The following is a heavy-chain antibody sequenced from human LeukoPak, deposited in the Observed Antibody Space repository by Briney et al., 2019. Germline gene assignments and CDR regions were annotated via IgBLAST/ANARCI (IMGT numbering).Heavy chain of an antibody. Sequence: GGSLRLSCAASEFTFNNYWMSWVRQAPGKGLEWVANIKQDGSEKYYVDSVKGRFTISRDNAKNSLYLQMNSLRAEDTAVYYCARDPDAFDIWGQGTMVTVSS. CDR1: EFTFNNYW. CDR3: ARDPDAFDI. CDR2: IKQDGSEK. J-gene: IGHJ3*02. V-gene: IGHV3-7*01.